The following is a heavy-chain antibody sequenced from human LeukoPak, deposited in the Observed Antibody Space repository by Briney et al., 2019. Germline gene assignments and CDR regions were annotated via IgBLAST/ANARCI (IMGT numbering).Heavy chain of an antibody. Sequence: LPGGSLRLSCTASGINFSNYWMSWVRQAPGKGLEWVANMKGDGSEIHYVDSVKGRFTISRDNAKNSLYLQMNSLRPEDTAVYYCARPAYTAAYDLWGQGTMVTVSS. J-gene: IGHJ3*01. D-gene: IGHD3-16*01. CDR1: GINFSNYW. CDR3: ARPAYTAAYDL. V-gene: IGHV3-7*01. CDR2: MKGDGSEI.